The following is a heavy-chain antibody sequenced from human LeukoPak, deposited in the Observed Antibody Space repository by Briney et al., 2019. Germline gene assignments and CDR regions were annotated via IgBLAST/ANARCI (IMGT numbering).Heavy chain of an antibody. J-gene: IGHJ4*02. Sequence: SETLSLTCTVSGGSISSYYWSWIRQPPGKGLEWIGYIYHSGSTYYNPSLKSRVTISVDRSKNQFSLKLSSVTAADTAVYYCARGGNWNYVAFDYWGQGTLVTVSS. CDR1: GGSISSYY. CDR2: IYHSGST. V-gene: IGHV4-59*12. CDR3: ARGGNWNYVAFDY. D-gene: IGHD1-7*01.